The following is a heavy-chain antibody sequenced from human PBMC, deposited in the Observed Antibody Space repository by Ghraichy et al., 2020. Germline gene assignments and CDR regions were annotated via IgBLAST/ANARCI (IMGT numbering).Heavy chain of an antibody. CDR2: ISGSGGST. CDR3: AKVRGGYGSGTLNGMDV. Sequence: GGSLRLSCAASGFTFSSYAMSWVRQAPGKGLEWVSAISGSGGSTYYADSVKGRFTISRDNSKNTLYLQMNSLRAEDTAVYYCAKVRGGYGSGTLNGMDVWGQGTTVTVSS. CDR1: GFTFSSYA. D-gene: IGHD3-10*01. V-gene: IGHV3-23*01. J-gene: IGHJ6*02.